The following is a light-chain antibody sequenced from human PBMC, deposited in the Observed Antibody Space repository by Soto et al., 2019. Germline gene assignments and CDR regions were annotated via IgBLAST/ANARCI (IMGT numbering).Light chain of an antibody. CDR2: WAS. CDR1: QSVLYSSNTKNY. V-gene: IGKV4-1*01. Sequence: DIVMTQSPDSLAVSLGERATINCKSSQSVLYSSNTKNYLAWYQQKAGQPPKLLIYWASTRESGVPDRFSGSGSGTDFTLTISSLQAEDVAVYYCQQYYSTPLTFGGGTQVEIK. J-gene: IGKJ4*01. CDR3: QQYYSTPLT.